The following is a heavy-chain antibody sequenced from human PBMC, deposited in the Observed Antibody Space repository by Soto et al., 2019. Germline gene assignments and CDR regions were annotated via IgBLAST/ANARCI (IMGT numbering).Heavy chain of an antibody. CDR2: IIPIFGTA. CDR3: ARAAGRDGYKCAH. D-gene: IGHD5-12*01. Sequence: SVKVSCKASGYTFTGRFIHWVRQAPGQGLEWMGGIIPIFGTANYAQKFQGRVTITADESTSTAYMELSSLRSEDTAVYYCARAAGRDGYKCAHWGQGTLVTVS. J-gene: IGHJ4*02. V-gene: IGHV1-69*13. CDR1: GYTFTGRF.